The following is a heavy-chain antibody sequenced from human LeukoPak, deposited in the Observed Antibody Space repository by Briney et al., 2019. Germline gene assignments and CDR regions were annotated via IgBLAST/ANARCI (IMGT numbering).Heavy chain of an antibody. V-gene: IGHV3-21*01. CDR3: ARDRHYDFWSGYYLESYGMDV. CDR2: ISSSGSGGNT. Sequence: GGSLRLSCAASGVTLSSYAMSWARQAPGKGLEWVSGISSSGSGGNTYYADSVKGRFTISRDNAKNSLYLQMNSLRAEDTAVYYCARDRHYDFWSGYYLESYGMDVWGQGTTVTVSS. D-gene: IGHD3-3*01. J-gene: IGHJ6*02. CDR1: GVTLSSYA.